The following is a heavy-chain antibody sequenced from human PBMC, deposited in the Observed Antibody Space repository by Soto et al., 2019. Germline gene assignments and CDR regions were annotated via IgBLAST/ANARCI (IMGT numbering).Heavy chain of an antibody. Sequence: VQLQASGPGLVSPSETLSLTCTVSGGSISSGNLYWSWIRQPPGKGLEWIGYIYFSGSTSYSPSLKSRLTISLNTSNTQFSLKRTSVTAAYTAVYYCAHAYHGGNTYFDLWGQGALVTVSS. V-gene: IGHV4-30-4*01. D-gene: IGHD1-26*01. CDR1: GGSISSGNLY. J-gene: IGHJ4*02. CDR2: IYFSGST. CDR3: AHAYHGGNTYFDL.